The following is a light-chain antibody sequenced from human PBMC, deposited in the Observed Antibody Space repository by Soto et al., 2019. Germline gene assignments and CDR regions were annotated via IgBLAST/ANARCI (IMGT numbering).Light chain of an antibody. CDR3: QEYTSYSWT. Sequence: DIQMTQSPSTLSASVGDRVTITCRASQSVGAWLAWYQQKPGKAPKFLIYDASNLESGVPSRFSGSGSGTEFTLTISSLQPDDFATYYCQEYTSYSWTFGQRTKVDIK. V-gene: IGKV1-5*01. J-gene: IGKJ1*01. CDR1: QSVGAW. CDR2: DAS.